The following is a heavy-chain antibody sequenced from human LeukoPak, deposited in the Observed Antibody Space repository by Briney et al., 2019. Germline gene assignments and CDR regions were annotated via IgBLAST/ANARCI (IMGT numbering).Heavy chain of an antibody. CDR1: GYTFTGYY. CDR2: INPNSGGT. J-gene: IGHJ3*02. Sequence: AASVKVSCKASGYTFTGYYMHWVRQAPGQGLEWMGWINPNSGGTNYAQKFQGRVTMTRDMSTSTVYMELSSLRSEDTAVYYCARGTPLGGYDLSPSRIFDIWGQGTMVTVSS. V-gene: IGHV1-2*02. D-gene: IGHD5-12*01. CDR3: ARGTPLGGYDLSPSRIFDI.